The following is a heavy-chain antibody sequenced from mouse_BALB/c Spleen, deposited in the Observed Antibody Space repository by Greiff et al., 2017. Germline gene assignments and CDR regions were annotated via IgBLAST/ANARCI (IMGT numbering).Heavy chain of an antibody. CDR2: ISNGGGST. V-gene: IGHV5-12-2*01. Sequence: EVQLVESGGGLVQPGGSLKLSCAASGFTFSSYTMSWVRQTPEKRLEWVAYISNGGGSTYYPDTVKGRFTISRDNAKNTLYLQMSSLKSEDTAMYYCARLGGSSPYWYFDVWGAGTTVTVSS. CDR3: ARLGGSSPYWYFDV. D-gene: IGHD1-1*01. CDR1: GFTFSSYT. J-gene: IGHJ1*01.